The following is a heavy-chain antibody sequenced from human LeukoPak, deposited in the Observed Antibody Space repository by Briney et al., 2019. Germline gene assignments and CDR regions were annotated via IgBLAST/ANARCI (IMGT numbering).Heavy chain of an antibody. CDR3: AKEGYSSGWYEYDY. V-gene: IGHV3-23*01. Sequence: PGGSLRLSCAASGFTFSSYAMHWVRQAPGKGLEWVSAISGSGGSTYYADSVKGRFTISRDNSKNTLYLQMNSLRAEDTAVYYCAKEGYSSGWYEYDYWGQGTLVTVSS. D-gene: IGHD6-19*01. CDR2: ISGSGGST. CDR1: GFTFSSYA. J-gene: IGHJ4*02.